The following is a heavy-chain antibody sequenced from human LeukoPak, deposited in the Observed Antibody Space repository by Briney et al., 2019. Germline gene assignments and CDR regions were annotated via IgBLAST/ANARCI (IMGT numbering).Heavy chain of an antibody. Sequence: GRSLRLSCTASGFTFGDYAMSWVRQAPGKGLEGVGFIRSKAYGGTTEYAASVKGRFTISRDDSKSIAYLQMNSLKTEDTAVYYCTRAPAALFDYWGQGTLVTVSS. CDR1: GFTFGDYA. J-gene: IGHJ4*02. V-gene: IGHV3-49*04. CDR2: IRSKAYGGTT. D-gene: IGHD2-2*01. CDR3: TRAPAALFDY.